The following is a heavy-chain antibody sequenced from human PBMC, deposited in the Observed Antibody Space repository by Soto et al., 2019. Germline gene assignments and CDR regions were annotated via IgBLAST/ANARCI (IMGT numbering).Heavy chain of an antibody. CDR2: ISYDGSNK. D-gene: IGHD3-10*01. V-gene: IGHV3-30*03. J-gene: IGHJ6*02. Sequence: GGSLRLSCAASGFTFSSYGMHWVRQAPGKGLEWVAVISYDGSNKYYADSVKGRFTISRDNSKNTLYLQMNSLRAEDTAVYYCATQFRGVATYYYYGMDVWGQGTTVTVSS. CDR1: GFTFSSYG. CDR3: ATQFRGVATYYYYGMDV.